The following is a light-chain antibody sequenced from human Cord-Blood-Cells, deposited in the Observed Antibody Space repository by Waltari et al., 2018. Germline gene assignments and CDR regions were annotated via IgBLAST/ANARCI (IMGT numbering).Light chain of an antibody. CDR1: QSISSY. J-gene: IGKJ1*01. CDR3: QQSYSTPPT. Sequence: DIQMTQSPSSLSASVGDRVTITCRASQSISSYLNCYQQKQGKAPKLLIYAASSLQSGVPSRFSGSGSGTDFTHTISSLQPEDFSTYYCQQSYSTPPTFGQGTKVEIK. CDR2: AAS. V-gene: IGKV1-39*01.